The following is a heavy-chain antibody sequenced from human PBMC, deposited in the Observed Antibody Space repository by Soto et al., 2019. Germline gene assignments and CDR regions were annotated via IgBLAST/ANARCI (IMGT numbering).Heavy chain of an antibody. CDR3: ARAYGGYADC. CDR2: IYYSGST. J-gene: IGHJ4*02. V-gene: IGHV4-59*01. D-gene: IGHD5-12*01. CDR1: GGSISSYY. Sequence: SETLSLTCTVSGGSISSYYWSWIRQPPGKGLEWIGYIYYSGSTNYNPSLKSRVTISVDTSKNQFSLKLSSVTAADTAVYYCARAYGGYADCWGQGALVTVSS.